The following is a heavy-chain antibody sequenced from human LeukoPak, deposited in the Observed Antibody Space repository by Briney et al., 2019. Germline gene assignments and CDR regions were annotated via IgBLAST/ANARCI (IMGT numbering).Heavy chain of an antibody. CDR3: ARGGQQLVRRYYFDY. V-gene: IGHV4-34*01. Sequence: SETLSLTCAVYGGSFSGYYWSWIRQPPGKGLEWIGEINHSGSTNYNPSLKSRVTISVDTSKNQFSLKLSSVTAADTAVYYCARGGQQLVRRYYFDYWGQGTLVTVSS. CDR1: GGSFSGYY. J-gene: IGHJ4*02. D-gene: IGHD6-13*01. CDR2: INHSGST.